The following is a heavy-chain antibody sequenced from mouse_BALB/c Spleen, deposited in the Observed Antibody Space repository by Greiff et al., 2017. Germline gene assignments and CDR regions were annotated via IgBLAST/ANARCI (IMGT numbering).Heavy chain of an antibody. CDR3: AGEGGYSNGPYWYIDV. D-gene: IGHD2-5*01. V-gene: IGHV2-9*02. CDR1: GFSLTSYG. J-gene: IGHJ1*01. CDR2: IWAGGST. Sequence: VQLQESGPGLVAPSQSLSITCTVSGFSLTSYGVHWVRQPPGKGLEWLGVIWAGGSTNYNSALMSRLSIRKDNSKSQVFLKMNSLQTDDTAMYYCAGEGGYSNGPYWYIDVWGAGTTVTVSS.